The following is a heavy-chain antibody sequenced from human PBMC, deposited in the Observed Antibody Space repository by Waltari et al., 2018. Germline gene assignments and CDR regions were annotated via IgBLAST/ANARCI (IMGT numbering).Heavy chain of an antibody. CDR1: GYTFYSYA. CDR2: INTNTGNP. D-gene: IGHD3-10*01. J-gene: IGHJ6*02. V-gene: IGHV7-4-1*02. CDR3: ATRGRFRELFRNYYGMDF. Sequence: QVQLVQSGSELKKPGASVKVSCKASGYTFYSYAMNWVRQATGQRLDWMGWINTNTGNPTYAQGFTGRFVFSLDTSVSTAYLQISSLKAEDTAVYYCATRGRFRELFRNYYGMDFWGQWTTVTVSS.